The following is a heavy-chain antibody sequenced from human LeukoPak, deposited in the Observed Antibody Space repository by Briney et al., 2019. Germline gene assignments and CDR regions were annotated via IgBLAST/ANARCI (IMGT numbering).Heavy chain of an antibody. CDR3: ARQPPGYCSGGSCYGDWFDP. CDR1: GHTFTGYY. V-gene: IGHV1-2*02. D-gene: IGHD2-15*01. CDR2: INPNSGGT. J-gene: IGHJ5*02. Sequence: GASGKVSCKASGHTFTGYYMHWVRQAPGQGLEWMGWINPNSGGTNYAQKFQGRVTMTRDTSISTAYMELSRLRSDDTAVYYCARQPPGYCSGGSCYGDWFDPWGQGTLVTVSS.